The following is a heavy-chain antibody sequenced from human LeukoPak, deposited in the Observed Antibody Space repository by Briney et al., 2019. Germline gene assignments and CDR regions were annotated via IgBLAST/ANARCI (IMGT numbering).Heavy chain of an antibody. J-gene: IGHJ4*02. CDR3: ARGQRVVAGYYFDY. CDR2: ISSSGSTM. CDR1: GFTFSSYE. V-gene: IGHV3-48*03. Sequence: PGGSLRLSCAASGFTFSSYEMTWVRQAPGKGLEWVLYISSSGSTMYYADSVKGRFTISRDNAKNSLYLQMNSLRAEDTAVYYCARGQRVVAGYYFDYWGQGTLVTVSS. D-gene: IGHD2-21*01.